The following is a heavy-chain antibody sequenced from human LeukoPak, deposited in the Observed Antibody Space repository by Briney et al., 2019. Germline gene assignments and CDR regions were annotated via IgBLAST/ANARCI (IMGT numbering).Heavy chain of an antibody. Sequence: GASVKVSCKASGYTLTSYYMHWVRQAPGQGLEWMGIINPSGGSTSYAQKFQGRVTMTRDTSTSTVYMELSSLRSEDTAVYYCARASYDILTGYYYYGMDVWGQGTTVTVSS. D-gene: IGHD3-9*01. CDR3: ARASYDILTGYYYYGMDV. CDR2: INPSGGST. V-gene: IGHV1-46*01. J-gene: IGHJ6*02. CDR1: GYTLTSYY.